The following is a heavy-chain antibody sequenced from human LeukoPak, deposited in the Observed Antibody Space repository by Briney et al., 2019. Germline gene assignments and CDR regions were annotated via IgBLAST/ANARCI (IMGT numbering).Heavy chain of an antibody. CDR2: INPNSGGT. D-gene: IGHD3-10*02. Sequence: ASVKVSCKASGYTFTGYYMHWVRQAPGQGLEWMGWINPNSGGTNYAQKFQGRVTLTRDTSISPDYMELSSLRSDDTAVYYCARENGDYDRGRSMDVWGQGTTVTVSS. V-gene: IGHV1-2*02. CDR1: GYTFTGYY. J-gene: IGHJ6*02. CDR3: ARENGDYDRGRSMDV.